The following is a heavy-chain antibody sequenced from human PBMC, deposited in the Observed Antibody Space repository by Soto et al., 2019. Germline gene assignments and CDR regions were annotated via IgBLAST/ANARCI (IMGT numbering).Heavy chain of an antibody. CDR2: INAGNGNT. J-gene: IGHJ4*02. D-gene: IGHD6-13*01. Sequence: ASVKVSCKASGYTFTSYAMHWVRQAPGQRLEWMGWINAGNGNTEYSQKFQGRVTITRDTSASTAYMELSSLRSEDTAVYYCAKDQGYSSSWTLDYWGQGTLVTVSS. CDR1: GYTFTSYA. V-gene: IGHV1-3*01. CDR3: AKDQGYSSSWTLDY.